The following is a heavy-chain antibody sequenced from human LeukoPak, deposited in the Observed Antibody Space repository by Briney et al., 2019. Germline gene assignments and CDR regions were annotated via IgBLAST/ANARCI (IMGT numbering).Heavy chain of an antibody. D-gene: IGHD3-22*01. CDR2: IYYSGST. CDR1: GDSVSRSSYY. CDR3: ASRSLFYDSSGYYW. Sequence: KPSETLSLTCTVSGDSVSRSSYYWGWIRQPPGKGLEWNGSIYYSGSTYHNPSLKSRVTISVDTSKNQFSLKMRSVTAADTAVYYCASRSLFYDSSGYYWWGQGTLVTVSS. J-gene: IGHJ4*02. V-gene: IGHV4-39*01.